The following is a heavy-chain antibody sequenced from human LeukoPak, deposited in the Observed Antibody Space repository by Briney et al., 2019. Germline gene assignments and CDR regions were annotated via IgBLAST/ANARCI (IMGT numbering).Heavy chain of an antibody. D-gene: IGHD1/OR15-1a*01. CDR1: GFTFSSYA. V-gene: IGHV3-23*01. CDR2: ISGSGGST. Sequence: GGSLRLSCAASGFTFSSYAMSWVRQAPGKGLEWVSAISGSGGSTYYADSVKGRFTISRDNSKNKLFLQMNSLRPDDTAVYYCAKEGTASKPSDLDYWGQGTLVTVSS. CDR3: AKEGTASKPSDLDY. J-gene: IGHJ4*02.